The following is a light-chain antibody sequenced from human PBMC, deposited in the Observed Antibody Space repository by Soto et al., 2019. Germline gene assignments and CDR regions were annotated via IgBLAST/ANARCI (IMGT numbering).Light chain of an antibody. V-gene: IGLV2-14*03. CDR2: DVT. CDR3: SSYTITATL. J-gene: IGLJ2*01. CDR1: SNDVGLYNY. Sequence: QSALTQPASVSGSPGQSITISCTGSSNDVGLYNYVSWYQQHPGKAPKLVISDVTNWPSGVSDRFSGSKSGNTAFLTISGLQAEDEADYYCSSYTITATLFGRGTKLTVL.